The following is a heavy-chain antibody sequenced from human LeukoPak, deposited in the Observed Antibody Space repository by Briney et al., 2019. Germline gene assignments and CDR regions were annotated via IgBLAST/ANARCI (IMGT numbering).Heavy chain of an antibody. Sequence: SVKVSCKASGGTFSSYAISWVPQAPGQGLEWMGRIIPILGIAIYAQKFQGRVTITTYESTSTAYMELSSLRSEDTAVYYCARGFHSGYEFDYWGQGTLVTVSS. D-gene: IGHD5-12*01. CDR3: ARGFHSGYEFDY. CDR1: GGTFSSYA. V-gene: IGHV1-69*04. J-gene: IGHJ4*02. CDR2: IIPILGIA.